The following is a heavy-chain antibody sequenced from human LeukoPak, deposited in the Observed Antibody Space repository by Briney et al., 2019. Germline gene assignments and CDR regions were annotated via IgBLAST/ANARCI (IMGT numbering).Heavy chain of an antibody. D-gene: IGHD3-9*01. CDR2: IYYSGST. V-gene: IGHV4-39*01. CDR1: GGSISSSSSY. CDR3: ARHAAEAYFDILTEEDY. J-gene: IGHJ4*02. Sequence: SETLSLTCTVSGGSISSSSSYWGWIRQPPGKGLEWIGSIYYSGSTYYNPSLKSRVTISVDTSKNQFSLKLSSMTAADTAVYYCARHAAEAYFDILTEEDYWGQGTLVTVSS.